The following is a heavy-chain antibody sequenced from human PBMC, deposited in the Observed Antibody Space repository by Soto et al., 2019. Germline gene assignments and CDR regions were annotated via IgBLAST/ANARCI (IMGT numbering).Heavy chain of an antibody. CDR2: ITKTGRST. CDR1: GFSFRDYG. CDR3: TKDGDGYDFAFDS. J-gene: IGHJ3*02. V-gene: IGHV3-23*01. Sequence: PGGSLRLSCTTCGFSFRDYGMNWFRQAPGKGLEWVSGITKTGRSTFLADSVKGRFTISRDKLKNIVYLQMNSLRLDDTALYYCTKDGDGYDFAFDSWGQGTMVTVSS. D-gene: IGHD5-12*01.